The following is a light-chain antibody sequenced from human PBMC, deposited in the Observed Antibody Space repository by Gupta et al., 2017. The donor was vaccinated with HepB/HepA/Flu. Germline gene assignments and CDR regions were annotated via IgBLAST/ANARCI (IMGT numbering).Light chain of an antibody. CDR2: ATS. Sequence: DIQMIQSPSSVSASVGDRVTMTCRASRDIDTYLAWYQHKLGQPPRLLIYATSTLKSGVPLRFSGSGSGTDFTLTISSLQPEDFATYYCQQADSFPLTFGGGTKVEIK. J-gene: IGKJ4*01. CDR3: QQADSFPLT. CDR1: RDIDTY. V-gene: IGKV1-12*01.